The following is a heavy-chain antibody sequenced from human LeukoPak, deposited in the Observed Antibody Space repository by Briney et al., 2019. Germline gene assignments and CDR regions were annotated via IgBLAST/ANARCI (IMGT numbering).Heavy chain of an antibody. V-gene: IGHV1-18*01. J-gene: IGHJ4*02. CDR3: ARAGTTSSSTPDY. D-gene: IGHD6-6*01. Sequence: GLXWMXWISAYNGNTNYAQKFQGRVTMTTDTSASTAYMELRSLRSDDTAVYYCARAGTTSSSTPDYWGQGTLVTVSS. CDR2: ISAYNGNT.